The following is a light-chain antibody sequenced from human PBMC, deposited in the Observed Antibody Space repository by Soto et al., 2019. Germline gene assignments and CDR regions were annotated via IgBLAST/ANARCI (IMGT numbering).Light chain of an antibody. CDR3: SSYTSSSTPYV. J-gene: IGLJ1*01. CDR2: DVS. CDR1: SSDVGGYNY. Sequence: QSVLTQPPSASGSPGQSVTISCTGTSSDVGGYNYVSWYQQHPGKAPKLILYDVSNRPSGVSDRFSGSKSGNTASLTISGLQAEDEADYYCSSYTSSSTPYVFGTGTKVTVL. V-gene: IGLV2-14*01.